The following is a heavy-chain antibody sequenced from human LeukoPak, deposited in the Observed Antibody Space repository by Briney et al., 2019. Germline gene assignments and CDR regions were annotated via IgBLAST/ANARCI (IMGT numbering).Heavy chain of an antibody. CDR3: ARGSLRARAFDI. CDR2: INHSGST. CDR1: GGSFSAYY. V-gene: IGHV4-34*01. Sequence: PSETLSLTCAVYGGSFSAYYWSWIRQPPGKGLEWIGEINHSGSTNYNPSLKSRVTISVDTSKNQFSLKLSSVTAADTAVYYCARGSLRARAFDIWGQGTMVTASS. D-gene: IGHD6-6*01. J-gene: IGHJ3*02.